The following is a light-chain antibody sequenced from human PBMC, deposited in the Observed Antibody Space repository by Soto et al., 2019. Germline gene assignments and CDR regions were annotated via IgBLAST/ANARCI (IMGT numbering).Light chain of an antibody. J-gene: IGKJ1*01. CDR2: DAS. Sequence: IQMTQSPSTLSASVGDRVTITCRASQSINAWLAWYQQKPGKAPKLLIYDASTLDSGVPSRFSGSGSGTEFTLTISSMQPDDFATFYCQQYNGYSRTFGQGTKVDIK. CDR1: QSINAW. CDR3: QQYNGYSRT. V-gene: IGKV1-5*01.